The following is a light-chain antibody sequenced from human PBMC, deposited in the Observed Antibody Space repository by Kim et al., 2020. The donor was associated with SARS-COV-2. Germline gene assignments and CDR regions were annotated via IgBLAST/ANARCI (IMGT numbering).Light chain of an antibody. V-gene: IGKV3-11*01. CDR3: QRRSNWPSLT. CDR1: QSVSRK. Sequence: SPGERATRSCRASQSVSRKLALYQQKPGQAPRVLIDDESNWATCIPARFGGSGSGTDFTLTISSLKPEDFAVYYCQRRSNWPSLTFGGGTKVFIK. CDR2: DES. J-gene: IGKJ4*01.